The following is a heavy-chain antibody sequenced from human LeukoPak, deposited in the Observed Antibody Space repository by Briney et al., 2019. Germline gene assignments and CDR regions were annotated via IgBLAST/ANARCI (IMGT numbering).Heavy chain of an antibody. CDR1: GYTLTELS. CDR3: ATDVEAYCGGDCYWPPFDY. D-gene: IGHD2-21*02. J-gene: IGHJ4*02. CDR2: FDPEDGET. Sequence: ASVKVSCKVSGYTLTELSMHWVRQAPGKGLEWMGGFDPEDGETIYAQKFQGRVTMTEDTSTDTAYMELSSLRSEDTAVYYCATDVEAYCGGDCYWPPFDYWGQGTLVTVSS. V-gene: IGHV1-24*01.